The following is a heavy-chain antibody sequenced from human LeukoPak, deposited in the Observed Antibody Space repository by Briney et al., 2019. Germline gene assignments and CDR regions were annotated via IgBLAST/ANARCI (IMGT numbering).Heavy chain of an antibody. J-gene: IGHJ4*02. Sequence: GGSLKLSCAASGFIFSDSAMHWVRQAPGKGLEWVSVISKSGGSTFYADSVKGRFTISRDNSKNTLYLQMNSLRAEDTAVYYCAKRASGSGTSLYYFDYWGQGTLVTVSS. CDR3: AKRASGSGTSLYYFDY. CDR1: GFIFSDSA. V-gene: IGHV3-23*01. D-gene: IGHD3-10*01. CDR2: ISKSGGST.